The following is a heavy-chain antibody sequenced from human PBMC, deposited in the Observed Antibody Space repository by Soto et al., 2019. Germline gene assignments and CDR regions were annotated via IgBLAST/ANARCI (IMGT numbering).Heavy chain of an antibody. J-gene: IGHJ6*02. V-gene: IGHV1-69*06. CDR2: IIPIFGTA. CDR3: AGNGMTTDYYYYGMDV. CDR1: GGTFSSYA. Sequence: ASVKVSCKASGGTFSSYAISWVRQAPGQGLEWMGGIIPIFGTANYAQKFQGRVTITADKSTSTAYMELSSLRSEDTAVYYCAGNGMTTDYYYYGMDVWGQGTTVTVSS. D-gene: IGHD4-17*01.